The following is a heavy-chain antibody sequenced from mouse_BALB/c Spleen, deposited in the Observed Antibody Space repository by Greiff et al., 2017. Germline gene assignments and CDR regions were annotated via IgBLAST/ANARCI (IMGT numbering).Heavy chain of an antibody. J-gene: IGHJ4*01. CDR3: TGLLGAMDY. CDR2: INPSNGGT. Sequence: QVQLQQSGAELVKPGASVKLSCKASGYTFTSYYMYWVKQRPGQGLEWIGEINPSNGGTNFNEKFKSKATLTVDKSSSTAYMQLSSLTSEDSAVYYCTGLLGAMDYWGQGTSVTVSS. CDR1: GYTFTSYY. V-gene: IGHV1S81*02. D-gene: IGHD2-3*01.